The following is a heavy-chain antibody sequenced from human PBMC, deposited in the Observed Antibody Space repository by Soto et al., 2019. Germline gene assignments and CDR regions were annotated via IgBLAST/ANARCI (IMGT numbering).Heavy chain of an antibody. CDR3: ARGLYCGGDCYSDHFDY. CDR2: IYPGDSDT. J-gene: IGHJ4*02. CDR1: GYSFTSYW. V-gene: IGHV5-51*01. Sequence: GESLKISCKGSGYSFTSYWIGWVRQMPGKGLEWMGIIYPGDSDTRYSPSFQGQVTISADKSISTAYLQWSSLKASDTAMYYCARGLYCGGDCYSDHFDYWGQGPLVTVSS. D-gene: IGHD2-21*02.